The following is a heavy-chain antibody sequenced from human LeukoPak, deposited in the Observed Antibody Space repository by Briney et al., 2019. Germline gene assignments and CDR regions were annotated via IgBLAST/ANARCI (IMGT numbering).Heavy chain of an antibody. CDR2: IRYDGSNK. CDR1: GFTFSSYG. CDR3: AKDGLGGYNWFDP. Sequence: GGSLRLSCAASGFTFSSYGMHWVRQAPGKGLEWVAFIRYDGSNKYYADSVKGRFTISRDNSKNTLHLQMNSLRAEDTAVYYCAKDGLGGYNWFDPWGQGTLVTVSS. J-gene: IGHJ5*02. D-gene: IGHD3/OR15-3a*01. V-gene: IGHV3-30*02.